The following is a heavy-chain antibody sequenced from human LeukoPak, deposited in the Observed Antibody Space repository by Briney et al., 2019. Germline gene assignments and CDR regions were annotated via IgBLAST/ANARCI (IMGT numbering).Heavy chain of an antibody. J-gene: IGHJ4*02. D-gene: IGHD3-16*02. CDR3: VSLFWGNYPYYFDY. V-gene: IGHV4-39*01. CDR2: IYYSGDT. CDR1: GVSISSSSYN. Sequence: SKTLSLTCTVSGVSISSSSYNWGSIRQPPGKGLDWIGNIYYSGDTYYSPSLKSRVTISVDTSKKQFSLKLSSVTVADTAVYYCVSLFWGNYPYYFDYWGQGTLVTVSS.